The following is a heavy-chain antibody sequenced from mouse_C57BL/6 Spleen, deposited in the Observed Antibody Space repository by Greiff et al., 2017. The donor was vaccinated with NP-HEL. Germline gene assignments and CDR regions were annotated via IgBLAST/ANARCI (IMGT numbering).Heavy chain of an antibody. CDR2: IYYSGTI. D-gene: IGHD4-1*01. J-gene: IGHJ2*01. CDR3: ARGANWDDYFDY. V-gene: IGHV3-5*01. Sequence: EVQLQQSGPGLVKPSQTVFLTCTVTGISITTGTYRWSWIRQFPGNKLEWIGYIYYSGTITYNPSLTSRTTITRDTPKNQFFLEMNSLTAEDTATYYCARGANWDDYFDYWGQGTTLTVSS. CDR1: GISITTGTYR.